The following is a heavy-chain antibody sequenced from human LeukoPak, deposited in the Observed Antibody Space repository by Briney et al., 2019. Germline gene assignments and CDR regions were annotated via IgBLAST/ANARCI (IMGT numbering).Heavy chain of an antibody. D-gene: IGHD3-16*01. J-gene: IGHJ4*02. CDR3: ARDLYPGY. Sequence: GGSLRLSCAASGFTFSSYEMNWVRQAPGKGLEWGSYISSSGSTIYYPDSVKGRFTISRDNAKNSLYLQMNSLRAEDTAVYYCARDLYPGYWGQGTLVTVSS. V-gene: IGHV3-48*03. CDR1: GFTFSSYE. CDR2: ISSSGSTI.